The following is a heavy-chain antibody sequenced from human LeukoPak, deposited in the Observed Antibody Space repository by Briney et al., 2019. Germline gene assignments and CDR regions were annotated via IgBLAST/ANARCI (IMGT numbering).Heavy chain of an antibody. CDR2: IYHSGST. Sequence: SETLSLTCAVSGYSISSGYYWGWIRQPPGKGLEWIGSIYHSGSTYYNPSLKSRVTISIDTSKNQFSLKLSSVTAAGTAVYYCARDDMVRGVIIYYYGMDVWGKGTTVTVSS. J-gene: IGHJ6*04. V-gene: IGHV4-38-2*02. CDR1: GYSISSGYY. D-gene: IGHD3-10*01. CDR3: ARDDMVRGVIIYYYGMDV.